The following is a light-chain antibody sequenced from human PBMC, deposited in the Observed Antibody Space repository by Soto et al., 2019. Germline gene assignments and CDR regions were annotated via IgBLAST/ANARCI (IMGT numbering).Light chain of an antibody. CDR2: AAT. V-gene: IGKV1-6*01. J-gene: IGKJ2*01. Sequence: TQSPSSLSASVGDSVTITCRAGQGIRDDLSWFQAKPGAAPKLLIHAATTLQTGVSSRFSGSGYGTDFTLTIPSLQPEDFETYYCLQDYNYPYTFGQGTKVDIK. CDR3: LQDYNYPYT. CDR1: QGIRDD.